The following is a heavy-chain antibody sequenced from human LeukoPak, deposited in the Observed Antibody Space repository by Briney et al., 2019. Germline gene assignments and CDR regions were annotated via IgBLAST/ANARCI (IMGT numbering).Heavy chain of an antibody. V-gene: IGHV1-8*03. CDR1: GYTFTSYD. D-gene: IGHD5-24*01. J-gene: IGHJ3*02. CDR3: ARGIPRGWLQLGDAFDI. CDR2: MNPNSGNT. Sequence: GASVKVSCKASGYTFTSYDINWVRQATGQGLEWMGWMNPNSGNTGYAQKFQGRVTITRNTSISTAYMELSSLRSEDTAVYYCARGIPRGWLQLGDAFDIWGQGTMVTVSS.